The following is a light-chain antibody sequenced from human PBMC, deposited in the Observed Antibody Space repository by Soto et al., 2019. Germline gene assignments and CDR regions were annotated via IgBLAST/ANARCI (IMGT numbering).Light chain of an antibody. CDR3: GSYTGSSTYV. J-gene: IGLJ1*01. V-gene: IGLV2-14*01. Sequence: QSALTQPASVSGSLGQSITISCTGTTSDVGGYNYVSWYQQHPGKAPILMIYEVTNRPSGVSTRFSGSKSGNTASLTISGLQVEDEAEYFCGSYTGSSTYVFGTGTKLTVL. CDR2: EVT. CDR1: TSDVGGYNY.